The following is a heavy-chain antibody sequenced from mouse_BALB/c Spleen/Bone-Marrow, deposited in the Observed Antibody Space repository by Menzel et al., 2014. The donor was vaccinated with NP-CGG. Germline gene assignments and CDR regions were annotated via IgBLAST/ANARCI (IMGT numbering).Heavy chain of an antibody. J-gene: IGHJ4*01. D-gene: IGHD1-1*01. CDR1: LHSITSGYS. CDR2: IHYSGSI. Sequence: LQQAAPDLLKSSQLLLRSCTVTLHSITSGYSLDCIWQFPGNKLEWMGYIHYSGSINFYPSLKSRISITRDTSKNQFLLQLHSVTTEDAATYFCSTYYCGVTYAMDYWGHRTSLTVSS. CDR3: STYYCGVTYAMDY. V-gene: IGHV3-1*02.